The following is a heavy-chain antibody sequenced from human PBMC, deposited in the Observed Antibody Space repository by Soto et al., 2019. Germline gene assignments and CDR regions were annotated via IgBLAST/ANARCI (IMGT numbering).Heavy chain of an antibody. CDR3: ARQWGYCSSTSCPSFDP. Sequence: QLQLQESGPGLVKPSETLSLTCTVSGGSISSSSYYWGWIRQPPGKGLEWIGSIYYSGSTYYNPSLKSRVTISVDTSKNQFSLKLSSVTAAETAVYYCARQWGYCSSTSCPSFDPWGQGTLVTVSS. CDR1: GGSISSSSYY. V-gene: IGHV4-39*01. CDR2: IYYSGST. J-gene: IGHJ5*02. D-gene: IGHD2-2*01.